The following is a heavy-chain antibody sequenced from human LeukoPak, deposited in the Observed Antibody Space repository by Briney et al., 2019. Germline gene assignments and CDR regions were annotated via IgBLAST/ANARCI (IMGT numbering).Heavy chain of an antibody. CDR2: IYHSGST. J-gene: IGHJ6*04. V-gene: IGHV4-38-2*02. CDR1: GYSISSGYY. Sequence: SETLSLTCTVSGYSISSGYYWGWIRQPPGKGLEWIGNIYHSGSTYYNPSLKSRLTISVDTPKNQFSLKLSSVTAADTAVYYCARSRGILWFGELQVPVWGKGTTVTVSS. CDR3: ARSRGILWFGELQVPV. D-gene: IGHD3-10*01.